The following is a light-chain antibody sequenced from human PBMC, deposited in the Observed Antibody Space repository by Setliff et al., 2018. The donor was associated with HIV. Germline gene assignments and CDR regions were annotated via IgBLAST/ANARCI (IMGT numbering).Light chain of an antibody. CDR3: QVWDSSSDQAYV. V-gene: IGLV3-21*04. Sequence: SYELTQPPSVSVAPGKTARITCGGNNIGSKSVHWYQQKPGQAPVLGVYYDSDRPSGIPERFSGSNSGNTATLTISRVEAGDEADYYCQVWDSSSDQAYVFGTGTKVTV. CDR1: NIGSKS. CDR2: YDS. J-gene: IGLJ1*01.